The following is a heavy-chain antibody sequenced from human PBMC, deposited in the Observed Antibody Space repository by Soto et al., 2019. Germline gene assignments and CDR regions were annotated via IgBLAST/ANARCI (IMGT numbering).Heavy chain of an antibody. CDR3: TGGSGWSSDF. CDR2: IERDGSEK. D-gene: IGHD6-19*01. V-gene: IGHV3-7*03. J-gene: IGHJ4*02. Sequence: EVQLVESGGGLVQPGGSLTLSCVASGFMFSNYFMTWVRQAPGKGLEWVANIERDGSEKNYADSVKGRFTISRNNAKNSLYLQMNSLRAEDTAAYYCTGGSGWSSDFWGQGTHVAVSS. CDR1: GFMFSNYF.